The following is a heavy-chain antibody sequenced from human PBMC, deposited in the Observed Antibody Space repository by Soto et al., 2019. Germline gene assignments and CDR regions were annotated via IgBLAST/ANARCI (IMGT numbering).Heavy chain of an antibody. CDR1: RGSISSGDYY. CDR2: IYYSGST. V-gene: IGHV4-30-4*01. D-gene: IGHD2-21*02. J-gene: IGHJ4*02. CDR3: ARYPRYGGNSMGNKIDY. Sequence: SETLSLSCTVSRGSISSGDYYWSWIRQPPGKGLEWIGYIYYSGSTYYNPSLKSRVTISVDTSKKQFSLKLSSVTAADTAVYYCARYPRYGGNSMGNKIDYWGQGTLVTVSS.